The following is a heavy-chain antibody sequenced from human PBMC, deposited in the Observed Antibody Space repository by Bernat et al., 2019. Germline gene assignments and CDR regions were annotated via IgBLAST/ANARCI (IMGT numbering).Heavy chain of an antibody. V-gene: IGHV3-21*01. D-gene: IGHD7-27*01. J-gene: IGHJ4*02. Sequence: EVQLVESGGGLVKPGGSLRLSCAASGFTFSSYSMNWVRQAPGKGLEWVSSISSSSGSTIYYADSVKGRFTISRDNAKNSLYLQMNSLRAEDTAVYYCARVSGWGQGTLVTVSS. CDR2: ISSSSGSTI. CDR3: ARVSG. CDR1: GFTFSSYS.